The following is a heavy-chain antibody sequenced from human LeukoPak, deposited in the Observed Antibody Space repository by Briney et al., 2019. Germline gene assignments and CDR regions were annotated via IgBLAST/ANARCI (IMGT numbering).Heavy chain of an antibody. CDR1: GFTSSSYA. V-gene: IGHV3-23*01. D-gene: IGHD3-16*02. Sequence: PGGSLRLSCAASGFTSSSYAMSWVRQAPGKGLEWVSAISGSGGSTYYADSVKGRFTISRDNSKNTLYLQMNSLRAEDTAVYYCAKDTGHFYYDYVWGSYPNDNDYWGQGTLVTVSS. J-gene: IGHJ4*02. CDR3: AKDTGHFYYDYVWGSYPNDNDY. CDR2: ISGSGGST.